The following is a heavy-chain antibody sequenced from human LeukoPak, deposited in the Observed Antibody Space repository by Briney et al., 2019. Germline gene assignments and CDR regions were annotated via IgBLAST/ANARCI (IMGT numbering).Heavy chain of an antibody. CDR3: ARVGTYYRSLDS. Sequence: PSETLSLTCTVSGGSINDASWNWIRQPPGQGLEWLGYIYHSRGANYNPSLKSRATISLDTSKNQFSLKWSSLTAADTAVYYCARVGTYYRSLDSWGQGTLVTVSS. D-gene: IGHD3-10*01. V-gene: IGHV4-59*01. J-gene: IGHJ4*02. CDR2: IYHSRGA. CDR1: GGSINDAS.